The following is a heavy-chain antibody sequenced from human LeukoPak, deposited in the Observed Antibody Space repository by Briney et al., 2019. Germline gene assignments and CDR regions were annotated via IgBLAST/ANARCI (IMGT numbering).Heavy chain of an antibody. V-gene: IGHV3-23*01. CDR1: GFTFSNYA. J-gene: IGHJ4*02. D-gene: IGHD3-22*01. Sequence: AGGSLRLSCAASGFTFSNYAMRWVRQAPGKGLEWVSTITSTGDSTYYADSVKGRFTISRDNSKNTLYLQMNSLRAEDTAVYYCAKGGDRDYYESRGYYYWGQGALVTVSS. CDR2: ITSTGDST. CDR3: AKGGDRDYYESRGYYY.